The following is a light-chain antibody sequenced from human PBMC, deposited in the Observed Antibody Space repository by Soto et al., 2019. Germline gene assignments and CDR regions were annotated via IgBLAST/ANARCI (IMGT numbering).Light chain of an antibody. CDR3: NSYTSSTTRV. V-gene: IGLV2-14*01. Sequence: QSALTQPASVSGSPGQSITISCTGTSSDVGGYSRVSWYQHHPGKAPKLMIYEDSDRPSGVSHRFSGSKSGNTASLTISGLQAEDEADYYCNSYTSSTTRVCGTGTKVTVL. CDR1: SSDVGGYSR. CDR2: EDS. J-gene: IGLJ1*01.